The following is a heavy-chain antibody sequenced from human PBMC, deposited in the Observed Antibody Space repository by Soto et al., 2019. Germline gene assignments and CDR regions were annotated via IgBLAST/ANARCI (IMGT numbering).Heavy chain of an antibody. V-gene: IGHV1-69*06. J-gene: IGHJ6*02. D-gene: IGHD2-2*01. CDR2: IIPIFGTA. Sequence: QVQLVQSGAEVKKPGSSVKVSCKASGGTFSSYAISWVRQAPGQGLEWMGGIIPIFGTANYAQKFQGRVTITEDKSTSTAYMELSSLRSEDTAVYYCARGGVVVPASYYYYGMDVWGQGTTVTVSS. CDR3: ARGGVVVPASYYYYGMDV. CDR1: GGTFSSYA.